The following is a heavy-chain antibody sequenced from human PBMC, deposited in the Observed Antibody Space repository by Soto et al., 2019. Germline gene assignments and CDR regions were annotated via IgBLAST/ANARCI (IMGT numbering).Heavy chain of an antibody. CDR3: ARGGIITMVRGPYYYGMDV. J-gene: IGHJ6*02. CDR1: GGSISSSSYY. D-gene: IGHD3-10*01. Sequence: PSETLSLTCTASGGSISSSSYYWSWIRQPPGKGLEWIGEINHSGSTNYNPSLKSRVTISVDTSKNQFSLKLSSVTAADTAVYYCARGGIITMVRGPYYYGMDVWGQGTTVTVSS. CDR2: INHSGST. V-gene: IGHV4-39*07.